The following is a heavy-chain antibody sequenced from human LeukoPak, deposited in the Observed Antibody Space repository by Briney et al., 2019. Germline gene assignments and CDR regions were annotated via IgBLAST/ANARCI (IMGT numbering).Heavy chain of an antibody. CDR3: ARRIAASGYDAFDI. CDR2: IYHSGST. V-gene: IGHV4-34*01. D-gene: IGHD6-6*01. Sequence: SETLSLTCAVYGGSFSGYYWSWIRQPPGKGLEWIGSIYHSGSTYYNPSLKSRVTISVDTSKNQFSLKLSSVTAADTAVYYCARRIAASGYDAFDIWGQGTMVTVSS. CDR1: GGSFSGYY. J-gene: IGHJ3*02.